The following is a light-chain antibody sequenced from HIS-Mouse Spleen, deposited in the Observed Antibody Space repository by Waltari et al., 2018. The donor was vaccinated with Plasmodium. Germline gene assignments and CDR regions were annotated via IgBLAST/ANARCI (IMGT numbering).Light chain of an antibody. Sequence: QSALTQPPSASGSPGQSVTISCTGTSSDVGGYNYVSWYQQHPGKAPKLMVYGVSKRPSGVPDRCPGSKSGNTASLTVSGLQAEDEADYYCSSYAGSNNLVFGGGTKLTVL. CDR2: GVS. V-gene: IGLV2-8*01. J-gene: IGLJ2*01. CDR3: SSYAGSNNLV. CDR1: SSDVGGYNY.